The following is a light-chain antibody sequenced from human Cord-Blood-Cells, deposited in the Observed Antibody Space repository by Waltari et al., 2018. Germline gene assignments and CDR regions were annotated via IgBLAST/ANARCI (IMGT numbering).Light chain of an antibody. CDR3: QQRSNLIT. CDR2: DAS. Sequence: EFLLPLCPAPMASSPGDRAPLSCRASQSVSSYLAWYQQKPGQAPRLLIYDASNRATGIPARFSGSGSGTDFTLTISSLEPEDFAVYYCQQRSNLITFGQGTRLEIK. V-gene: IGKV3-11*01. J-gene: IGKJ5*01. CDR1: QSVSSY.